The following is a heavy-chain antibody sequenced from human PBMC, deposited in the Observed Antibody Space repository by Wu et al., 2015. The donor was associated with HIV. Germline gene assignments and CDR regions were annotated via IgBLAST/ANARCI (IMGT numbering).Heavy chain of an antibody. V-gene: IGHV1-69*05. CDR1: GAGFTSYA. Sequence: QVQLVQSGPEVKNPGSSVKVSCKASGAGFTSYAVSWVRQAPGQGLEWMGGINPLFGTTKHGQKFQDRVRFTTDESKTTVYMELSSLRSEDTAVYYCARNTDSVATSLYSLGVWGQGTTVTVSS. CDR2: INPLFGTT. CDR3: ARNTDSVATSLYSLGV. D-gene: IGHD5-12*01. J-gene: IGHJ6*02.